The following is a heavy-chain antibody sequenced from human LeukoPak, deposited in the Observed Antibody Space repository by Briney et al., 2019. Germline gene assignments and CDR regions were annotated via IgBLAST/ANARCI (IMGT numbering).Heavy chain of an antibody. D-gene: IGHD2-2*01. CDR1: GYTFTGSY. CDR3: ARGGAFCSITTCHEFDH. CDR2: TNPSTGGT. Sequence: ASVKVSCKTSGYTFTGSYLHWVRQVPGQGLEWMGWTNPSTGGTKSAQQFEGRVTMTRDTSNTTGYLELRSLRPDDTAIYYCARGGAFCSITTCHEFDHWGQGALVIVSS. V-gene: IGHV1-2*02. J-gene: IGHJ4*02.